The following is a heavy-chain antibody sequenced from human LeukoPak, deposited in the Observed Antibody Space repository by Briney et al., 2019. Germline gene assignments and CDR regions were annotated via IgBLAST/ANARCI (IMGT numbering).Heavy chain of an antibody. D-gene: IGHD6-19*01. CDR2: FDPEDGET. Sequence: ASVKVSCKVSGYTLTELSMHWVRQAPGKGLEWMGGFDPEDGETIYAQKFQGRVTMTEDTPTDTAYMELSSLRSEDTAVYYCATDMSIAVAGRFDYWGQGTLVTVSS. CDR3: ATDMSIAVAGRFDY. J-gene: IGHJ4*02. CDR1: GYTLTELS. V-gene: IGHV1-24*01.